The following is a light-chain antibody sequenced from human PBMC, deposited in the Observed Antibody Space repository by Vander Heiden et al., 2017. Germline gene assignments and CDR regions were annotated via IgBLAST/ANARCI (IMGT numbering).Light chain of an antibody. CDR3: MQSLQTPRT. CDR1: QSILNSNRYNY. Sequence: DIVMTQSPLSLPVMPGEPAYISCRSSQSILNSNRYNYLDWYIQKPGQPPQLLISLGSNRASGVPDRFSGIGSGTDFTLIISRVEAEDVGVYYCMQSLQTPRTFGQGTKVEIK. J-gene: IGKJ1*01. V-gene: IGKV2-28*01. CDR2: LGS.